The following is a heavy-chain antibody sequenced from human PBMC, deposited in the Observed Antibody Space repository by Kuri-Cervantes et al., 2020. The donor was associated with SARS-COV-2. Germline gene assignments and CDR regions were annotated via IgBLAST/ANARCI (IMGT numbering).Heavy chain of an antibody. J-gene: IGHJ5*02. V-gene: IGHV3-52*01. Sequence: GESLKISCAASGFTFSSSWMHWVCQAPEKGLEWVADIKCDGSEKYYVDSVKGRLTISRDNVKNSLYLQVNSLRAEDMTVYYCVRGCGPNSIAVAGTINPNWFDPWGQGTLVTVSS. CDR1: GFTFSSSW. D-gene: IGHD6-19*01. CDR3: VRGCGPNSIAVAGTINPNWFDP. CDR2: IKCDGSEK.